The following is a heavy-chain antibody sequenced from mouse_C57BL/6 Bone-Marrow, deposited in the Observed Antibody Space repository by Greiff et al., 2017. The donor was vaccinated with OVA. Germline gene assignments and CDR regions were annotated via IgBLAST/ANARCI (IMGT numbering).Heavy chain of an antibody. D-gene: IGHD4-1*01. V-gene: IGHV5-17*01. CDR3: ARPLTGTWFAY. CDR2: ISSGSSTI. J-gene: IGHJ3*01. Sequence: EVKVVESGGGLVKPGGSLKLSCAASGFTFSDYGMHWVRQAPEKGLEWVAYISSGSSTIYYADTVKGRFTISRDNAKNTLFLQMTSLRSEDTAMYYCARPLTGTWFAYWGQGTLVTVSA. CDR1: GFTFSDYG.